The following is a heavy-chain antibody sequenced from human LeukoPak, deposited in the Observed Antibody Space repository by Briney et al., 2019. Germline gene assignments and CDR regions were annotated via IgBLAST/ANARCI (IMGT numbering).Heavy chain of an antibody. CDR3: ASAHSLYGDSVLGY. V-gene: IGHV4-30-4*07. Sequence: SSETLSLTCAVSGGSISSGGYSWSWIRQPPGKGLEWIGYIYYSGSTYYNPSLKSRVTISVDTSKNQFSLKLSSVTAADTAVYYCASAHSLYGDSVLGYWGQGTLVTVSS. D-gene: IGHD4-17*01. CDR1: GGSISSGGYS. CDR2: IYYSGST. J-gene: IGHJ4*02.